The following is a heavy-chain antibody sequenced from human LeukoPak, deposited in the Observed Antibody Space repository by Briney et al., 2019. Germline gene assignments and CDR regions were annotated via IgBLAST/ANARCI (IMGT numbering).Heavy chain of an antibody. CDR1: GFTFSNAW. D-gene: IGHD2-15*01. J-gene: IGHJ3*02. CDR2: IKSKTDGGTT. CDR3: ATYGLEVERDGSI. V-gene: IGHV3-15*01. Sequence: GGSLRLSCAASGFTFSNAWMSWVRQAPGKGLEWVGRIKSKTDGGTTDYAAPVKGRFTISRDDSKNTLYLQMNSLKTEDTAVYYCATYGLEVERDGSIWGQGTMVTVSS.